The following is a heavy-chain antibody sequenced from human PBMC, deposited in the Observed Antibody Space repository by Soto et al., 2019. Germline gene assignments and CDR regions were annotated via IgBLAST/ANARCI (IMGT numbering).Heavy chain of an antibody. J-gene: IGHJ6*03. V-gene: IGHV1-18*01. Sequence: ASVKVSCKASGYTFTSYGISWVRQAPGQGLEWMGWIIAYNGNTNYAQKLQGRVTMTTDTSTSTAYMELSSLGSDDTAVYYCARPATKRITIFGVVKGTSYYYMDVWGKGATVTVSS. D-gene: IGHD3-3*01. CDR1: GYTFTSYG. CDR2: IIAYNGNT. CDR3: ARPATKRITIFGVVKGTSYYYMDV.